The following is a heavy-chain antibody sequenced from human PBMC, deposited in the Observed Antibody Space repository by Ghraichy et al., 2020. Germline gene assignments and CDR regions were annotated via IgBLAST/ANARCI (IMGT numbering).Heavy chain of an antibody. D-gene: IGHD1-26*01. CDR2: IYYSGST. CDR3: ARLSGPRVSRSEYSGSYYGSFDY. Sequence: SQTLSLTCTVSGGSISSYYWSWIRQPPGKGLEWIGYIYYSGSTNYNPSLKSRVTISVDTSKNQFSLKLSSVTAADTAVYYCARLSGPRVSRSEYSGSYYGSFDYWGQGTLVTVSS. V-gene: IGHV4-59*08. J-gene: IGHJ4*02. CDR1: GGSISSYY.